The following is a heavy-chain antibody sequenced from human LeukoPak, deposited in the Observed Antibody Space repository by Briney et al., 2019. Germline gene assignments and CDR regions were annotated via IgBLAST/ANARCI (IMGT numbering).Heavy chain of an antibody. J-gene: IGHJ3*02. CDR3: AREGHRSSSLLGAFDI. CDR1: EYTFTSYY. V-gene: IGHV1-46*01. D-gene: IGHD6-13*01. Sequence: ASVKVSCKASEYTFTSYYMHWVRQAPGQGPEWMGIINPTGGTTSYAQKFQGRVTMTRDTSTSTVYMELSSLRSEDTAVYHCAREGHRSSSLLGAFDIWGQGTMVTVSS. CDR2: INPTGGTT.